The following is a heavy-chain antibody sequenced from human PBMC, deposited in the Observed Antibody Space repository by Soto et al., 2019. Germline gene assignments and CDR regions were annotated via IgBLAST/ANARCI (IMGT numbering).Heavy chain of an antibody. J-gene: IGHJ4*02. CDR2: IIPILGIA. CDR1: GGTFSSYT. CDR3: ARATDGSGSYPGY. Sequence: QVQLVQSGAEVKKPGSSVKFSCKASGGTFSSYTISWVRQAPGQGLEWMGRIIPILGIANYAQKFQGRVTITADKSTSTAYMELSSLRSEDTAVYYCARATDGSGSYPGYWGQGTLVTVSS. V-gene: IGHV1-69*02. D-gene: IGHD3-10*01.